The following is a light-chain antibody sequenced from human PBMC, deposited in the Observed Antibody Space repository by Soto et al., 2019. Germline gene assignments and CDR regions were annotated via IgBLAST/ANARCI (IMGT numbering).Light chain of an antibody. CDR3: LQDYNYPFT. J-gene: IGKJ4*01. CDR2: AAS. CDR1: QGIRND. Sequence: AIQMTQYPSSLSASLGDRFTSTGLASQGIRNDLGWYQQKPGKANKLLIYAASSLESGVTSRFSGSGSGTDFTLTISSLQPEDFATYYCLQDYNYPFTFGGGTKVDIK. V-gene: IGKV1-6*01.